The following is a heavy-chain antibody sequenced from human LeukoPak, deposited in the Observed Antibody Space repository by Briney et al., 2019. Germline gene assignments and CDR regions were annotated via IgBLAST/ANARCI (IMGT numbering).Heavy chain of an antibody. CDR2: IYYSGST. CDR1: GGSISSGGYY. D-gene: IGHD3-9*01. J-gene: IGHJ4*02. V-gene: IGHV4-31*03. Sequence: SETLSLTCTVSGGSISSGGYYWSWIRQHPGKGLEWIGYIYYSGSTYYNPSLKSRVTISVDTSKNQFSLKVTSVTAADTAVYYCARGALTGPFYFDYWGQGTLVTVSS. CDR3: ARGALTGPFYFDY.